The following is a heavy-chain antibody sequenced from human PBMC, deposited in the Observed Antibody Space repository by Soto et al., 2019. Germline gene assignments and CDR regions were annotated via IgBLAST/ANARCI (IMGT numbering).Heavy chain of an antibody. J-gene: IGHJ4*02. CDR3: ARSSYYYDSSGYYEAPYYFDY. CDR1: GGSISSGDYY. CDR2: IYYSGST. Sequence: TLSLTCTVSGGSISSGDYYWSWIRQPPGKGLEWIGYIYYSGSTYYNPSLKSRVTISVDTSKNQFSLKLSSVTAADTAVYYCARSSYYYDSSGYYEAPYYFDYWGQGTLVTVSS. V-gene: IGHV4-30-4*01. D-gene: IGHD3-22*01.